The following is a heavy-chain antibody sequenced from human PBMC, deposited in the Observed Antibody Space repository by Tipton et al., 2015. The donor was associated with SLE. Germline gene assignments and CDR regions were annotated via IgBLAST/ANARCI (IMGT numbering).Heavy chain of an antibody. CDR3: ARETVTKDAFDI. Sequence: TLSLTCTVSGDSVSSGSYYWSWIRQPPGRGLEWIGYIYYSGSTNYNPSLKSRVTISVDTSKNQFSLKLSSVTAADTAVYYCARETVTKDAFDIWGQGTMVTVSS. CDR1: GDSVSSGSYY. V-gene: IGHV4-61*01. J-gene: IGHJ3*02. D-gene: IGHD4-23*01. CDR2: IYYSGST.